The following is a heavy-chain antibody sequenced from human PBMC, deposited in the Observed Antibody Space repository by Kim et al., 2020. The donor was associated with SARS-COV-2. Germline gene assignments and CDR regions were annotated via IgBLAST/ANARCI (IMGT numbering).Heavy chain of an antibody. V-gene: IGHV4-39*01. Sequence: SETLSLTCTVSGGSISVRIYNWGWIARPQNKGREWIGSIFESGRTFYNPSLRSRAPLSEDPSKTRFSIKLILVTAANPADFSGMRDHPGRSEFDPWGQGT. CDR3: MRDHPGRSEFDP. D-gene: IGHD1-1*01. J-gene: IGHJ5*02. CDR1: GGSISVRIYN. CDR2: IFESGRT.